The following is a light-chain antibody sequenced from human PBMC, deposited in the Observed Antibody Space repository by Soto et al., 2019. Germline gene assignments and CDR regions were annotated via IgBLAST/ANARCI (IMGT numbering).Light chain of an antibody. V-gene: IGKV4-1*01. CDR3: QQYYSTPYT. J-gene: IGKJ2*01. Sequence: DTLMTQSPDSLAVSLGERATINCKSSQRVFYSSKNRSYLAWYQQKPGQPPKLLIYWASTRESGVPDRFSGSGSGTNFTLTISSLQAEDVAVYYCQQYYSTPYTFGQGTKLEIK. CDR2: WAS. CDR1: QRVFYSSKNRSY.